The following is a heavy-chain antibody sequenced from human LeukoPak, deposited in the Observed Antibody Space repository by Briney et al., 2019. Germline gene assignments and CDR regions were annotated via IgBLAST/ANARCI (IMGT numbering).Heavy chain of an antibody. CDR2: ISSSSSYI. D-gene: IGHD4-17*01. CDR3: ARAVRGHDAFDI. J-gene: IGHJ3*02. Sequence: GGSLRLSCAASGFTFSSYSMNWVRQAPGKGLEWVSSISSSSSYIYYADSVKGRFTISRDNAKNSLYLQMNSLRAEDTAVYYWARAVRGHDAFDIWGQGTMVTVSS. CDR1: GFTFSSYS. V-gene: IGHV3-21*01.